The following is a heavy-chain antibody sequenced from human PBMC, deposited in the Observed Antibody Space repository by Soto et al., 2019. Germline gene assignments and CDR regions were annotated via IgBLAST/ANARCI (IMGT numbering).Heavy chain of an antibody. CDR2: IVVGSGNT. D-gene: IGHD1-26*01. CDR1: GFTFTSSA. V-gene: IGHV1-58*01. Sequence: SVKVSCKASGFTFTSSAVQWVRQARGQRLEWIGWIVVGSGNTNYAQKFQERVTITRDMSTSSAYMELSSLRSEDTAVYYCAAVSKAGWELLFDAFDIWGQGTMVTVSS. CDR3: AAVSKAGWELLFDAFDI. J-gene: IGHJ3*02.